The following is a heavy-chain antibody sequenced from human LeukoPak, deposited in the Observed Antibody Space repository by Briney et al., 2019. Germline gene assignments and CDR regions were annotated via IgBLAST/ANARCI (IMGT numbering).Heavy chain of an antibody. D-gene: IGHD3-16*02. CDR1: GFTFSDYF. V-gene: IGHV3-11*04. CDR3: AAAPQTYRYLGY. CDR2: ISGGGSTI. Sequence: PGGSLRPSCAASGFTFSDYFMSWIRQAPGQGLEWVSYISGGGSTIYYADSVKGRFTISRDNAKNSLYLQMNILRAEDTAVYYCAAAPQTYRYLGYWGQGTLVTVSS. J-gene: IGHJ4*02.